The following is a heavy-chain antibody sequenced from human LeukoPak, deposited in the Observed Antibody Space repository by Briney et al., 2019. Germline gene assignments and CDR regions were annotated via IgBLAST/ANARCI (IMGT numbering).Heavy chain of an antibody. D-gene: IGHD3-10*01. CDR2: TIPIFDTA. CDR1: GDNFNSYA. J-gene: IGHJ4*02. CDR3: ASGEGFGESMSSDN. Sequence: GASVKVSCKASGDNFNSYAISWVRQAPGQGLEWMGGTIPIFDTADYAQKFQDRVTITADESTSTAYMELSSLRSDDTAVYYCASGEGFGESMSSDNWGQGTLVTVSS. V-gene: IGHV1-69*13.